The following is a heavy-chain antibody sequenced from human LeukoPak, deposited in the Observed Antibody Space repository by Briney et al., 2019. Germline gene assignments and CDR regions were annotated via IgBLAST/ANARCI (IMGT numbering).Heavy chain of an antibody. V-gene: IGHV3-21*01. CDR1: GFTFSRYS. CDR2: ISSGSSNI. Sequence: PGGSLRLSCGASGFTFSRYSMNWVRQAPGKGLEWVSSISSGSSNIYYADSVKGRFTMSRDNAKNSLYLQMNSLRVEDTAVYYCARVGSGGWPCDYWGQGTLVTVSS. D-gene: IGHD6-19*01. J-gene: IGHJ4*02. CDR3: ARVGSGGWPCDY.